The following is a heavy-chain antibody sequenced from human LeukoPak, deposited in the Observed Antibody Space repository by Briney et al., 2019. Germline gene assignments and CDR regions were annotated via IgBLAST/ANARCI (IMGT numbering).Heavy chain of an antibody. J-gene: IGHJ3*02. Sequence: GGSLRLSCAASGFTFSSYAMSWVRQAPGKGLEWVSAISGSGGSTYYADSVKGRFTISRDNSKNTLYLQMNSLRAEYTAVYYFAKDQTPDYYDSSSNDAFDIWGQGTMVTVSS. CDR2: ISGSGGST. CDR3: AKDQTPDYYDSSSNDAFDI. D-gene: IGHD3-22*01. V-gene: IGHV3-23*01. CDR1: GFTFSSYA.